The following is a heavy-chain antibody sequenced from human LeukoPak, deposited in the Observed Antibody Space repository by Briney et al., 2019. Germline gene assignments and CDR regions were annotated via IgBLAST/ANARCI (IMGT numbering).Heavy chain of an antibody. CDR2: IYSGGST. Sequence: ETLSLTCTVSGGSLSSSSYYWGWFRQPPGTGLEWVSVIYSGGSTYYAPSVKGRFTISRNNSKNTLSRKMNSIRAETPAVYYCARDTRSCWSHLFDYWGQGTLVTVSS. D-gene: IGHD6-19*01. CDR3: ARDTRSCWSHLFDY. CDR1: GGSLSSSSYY. J-gene: IGHJ4*02. V-gene: IGHV3-53*01.